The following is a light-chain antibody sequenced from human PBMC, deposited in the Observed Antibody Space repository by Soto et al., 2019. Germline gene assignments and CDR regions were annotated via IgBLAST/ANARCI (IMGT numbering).Light chain of an antibody. CDR3: CSYAGSRGDVV. CDR1: SSDVGSYNL. Sequence: QSALTQPASVSGSPGQSITISCTGTSSDVGSYNLVSWYQQHPGKAPKLMIYEVSKRHSGVSNRFSGSKSGNTASLTISGLQAEDEADYYCCSYAGSRGDVVFGGGTKLTVL. V-gene: IGLV2-23*02. J-gene: IGLJ2*01. CDR2: EVS.